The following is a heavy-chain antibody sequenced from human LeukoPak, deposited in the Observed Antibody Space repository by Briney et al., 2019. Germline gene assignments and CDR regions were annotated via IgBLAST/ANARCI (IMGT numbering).Heavy chain of an antibody. J-gene: IGHJ4*02. V-gene: IGHV4-59*01. CDR1: GGSISSYY. CDR3: ARDTVAGIDY. Sequence: SETLSLTCTVSGGSISSYYWSRLRQPPGKGLEWIGYIYYSGSTNYNPSLKSRVTISVDTSKNRFSLKLSSVTAADTAVYYCARDTVAGIDYWGQGTLVTVSS. D-gene: IGHD6-19*01. CDR2: IYYSGST.